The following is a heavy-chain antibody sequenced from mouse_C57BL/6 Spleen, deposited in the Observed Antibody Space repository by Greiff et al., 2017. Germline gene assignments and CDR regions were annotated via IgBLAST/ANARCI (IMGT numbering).Heavy chain of an antibody. CDR1: GFTFSDYG. CDR2: ISSGSSTI. J-gene: IGHJ1*03. D-gene: IGHD1-1*01. CDR3: ARGAYYYGSSYYWYFDV. V-gene: IGHV5-17*01. Sequence: EVQGVESGGGLVKPGGSLKLSCAASGFTFSDYGMHWVRQAPEKGLEWVAYISSGSSTIYYADTVKGRFTISRDNAKNTLFLQMTSLRSEDTAMYYCARGAYYYGSSYYWYFDVWGTGTTVTVSS.